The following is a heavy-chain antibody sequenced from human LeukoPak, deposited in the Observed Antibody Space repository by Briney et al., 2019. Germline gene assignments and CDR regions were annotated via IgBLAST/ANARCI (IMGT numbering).Heavy chain of an antibody. D-gene: IGHD3-10*01. CDR3: ARGGSGSYFSWLDP. V-gene: IGHV1-2*02. Sequence: ASVKVSCKSSVYTFTGYYIHWVRQAPGQGLEGMGGINHNSGGTNYAQTLQGRVTMTRDTSMSTAYMEMSRLRFDDTAVYYCARGGSGSYFSWLDPWGKGTMVTVSS. J-gene: IGHJ5*01. CDR2: INHNSGGT. CDR1: VYTFTGYY.